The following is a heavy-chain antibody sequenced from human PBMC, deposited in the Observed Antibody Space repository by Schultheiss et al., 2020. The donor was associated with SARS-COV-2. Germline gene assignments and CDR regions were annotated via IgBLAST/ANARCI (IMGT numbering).Heavy chain of an antibody. D-gene: IGHD2-21*02. CDR2: ISSSSSTI. Sequence: GGSLRLSCAASGFTFSSYEMNWVRQAPGKGLEWVSYISSSSSTIYYADSVKGRFTISRDNAKNTLYLQMNSLRPEDTAVYYCARDMVTVPSYYYHYNGMDVWGQGTTVTVSS. V-gene: IGHV3-48*01. J-gene: IGHJ6*02. CDR3: ARDMVTVPSYYYHYNGMDV. CDR1: GFTFSSYE.